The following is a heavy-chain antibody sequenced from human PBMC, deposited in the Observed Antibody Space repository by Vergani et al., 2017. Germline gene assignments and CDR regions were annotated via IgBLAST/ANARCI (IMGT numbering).Heavy chain of an antibody. V-gene: IGHV3-7*01. CDR1: GFNVGHYW. CDR2: IKEDGTEK. D-gene: IGHD1-26*01. J-gene: IGHJ4*02. Sequence: VQLVESGGNLVQPGGSLTLSCAASGFNVGHYWMSWVRQAPGKGLEWVANIKEDGTEKYYLDSVKGRFTISRDIAENSIYLEMNSLRVEDTAVYYCAREGVPRCCIVGAPDFWGQGTQVTVSS. CDR3: AREGVPRCCIVGAPDF.